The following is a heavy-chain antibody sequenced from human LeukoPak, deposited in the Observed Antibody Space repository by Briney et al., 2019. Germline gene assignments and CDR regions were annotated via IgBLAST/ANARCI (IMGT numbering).Heavy chain of an antibody. CDR3: ATVPNSGSYYYFDY. V-gene: IGHV3-30*02. CDR1: GFTFSNYG. D-gene: IGHD1-26*01. CDR2: IWYDGSNK. J-gene: IGHJ4*02. Sequence: GGSLRLSCAASGFTFSNYGMHWVRQAPGKGLEWVAVIWYDGSNKYYGDSVKGRFTISRDNSKNTLYLQMNSLRSEDTAVYYCATVPNSGSYYYFDYWGQGTLVTVSS.